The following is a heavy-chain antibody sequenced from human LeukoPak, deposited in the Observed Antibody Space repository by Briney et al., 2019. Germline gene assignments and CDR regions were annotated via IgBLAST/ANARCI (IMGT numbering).Heavy chain of an antibody. CDR2: ISSSSSTI. Sequence: GGSLRLSCAASGFTFSTYSTNWVRQTPGKGLEWVSYISSSSSTIYYIDSVKGRFTISRDNAKNSLYLQMSSLRAEDTAVYYRARGLQGYYYESSGYKGYWGQGTLVTVSS. D-gene: IGHD3-22*01. V-gene: IGHV3-48*01. J-gene: IGHJ4*02. CDR3: ARGLQGYYYESSGYKGY. CDR1: GFTFSTYS.